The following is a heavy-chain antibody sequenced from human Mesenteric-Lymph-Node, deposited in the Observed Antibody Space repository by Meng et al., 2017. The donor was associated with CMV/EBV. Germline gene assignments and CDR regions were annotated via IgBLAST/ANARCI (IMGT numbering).Heavy chain of an antibody. Sequence: GESLKISCVASGFTFTSYSMSWVRQAPGKGLEWVANINQDGSEKYYVGSVKGRFTISRDKAKNSLYLQMNSLRGEDTAVYYCARPDAVAGKGEFDYWGQGTLVTVSS. D-gene: IGHD6-19*01. CDR2: INQDGSEK. V-gene: IGHV3-7*01. CDR3: ARPDAVAGKGEFDY. J-gene: IGHJ4*02. CDR1: GFTFTSYS.